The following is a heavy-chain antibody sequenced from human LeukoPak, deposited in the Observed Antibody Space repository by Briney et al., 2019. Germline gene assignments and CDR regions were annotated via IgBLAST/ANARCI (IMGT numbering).Heavy chain of an antibody. V-gene: IGHV4-59*08. CDR2: IYYSGST. Sequence: SETLSLTCTVSGGSISSYYWSWIRQPPGKGLEWIGYIYYSGSTNYNPSLKSRVTISVDTSKNQFSLKLSSVTAADTAVYYCARSTPGGRGYSYGLDYWGQGTLVTVSS. D-gene: IGHD5-18*01. CDR1: GGSISSYY. J-gene: IGHJ4*02. CDR3: ARSTPGGRGYSYGLDY.